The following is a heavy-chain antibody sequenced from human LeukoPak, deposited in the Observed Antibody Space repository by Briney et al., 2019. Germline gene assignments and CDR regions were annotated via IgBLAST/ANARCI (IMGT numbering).Heavy chain of an antibody. V-gene: IGHV3-66*04. CDR2: IYSGGST. Sequence: GGSLRLSCAASEFSVGSNYMTWVRQAPGKGLEWVSLIYSGGSTYYADSVKGRFTISRDNSKNTLYLQMNSLRAEDTAVYYCAKPPRGDYRYTFDYWGQGTLVTVSS. D-gene: IGHD4-17*01. CDR3: AKPPRGDYRYTFDY. J-gene: IGHJ4*02. CDR1: EFSVGSNY.